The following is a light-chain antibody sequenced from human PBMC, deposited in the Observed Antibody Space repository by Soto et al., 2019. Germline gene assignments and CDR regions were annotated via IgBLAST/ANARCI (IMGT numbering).Light chain of an antibody. CDR1: SSNIGAGYD. CDR3: HSYDSSLSGYV. V-gene: IGLV1-40*01. J-gene: IGLJ2*01. Sequence: QSVLTQPPSVSGAPGQRVTISCTGSSSNIGAGYDVDWYQQLPGTAPKLLIYVNSNRPSGVPDRFSGSKSGTSASLAITGVEAEDEDDYYCHSYDSSLSGYVFGAGTKLTVL. CDR2: VNS.